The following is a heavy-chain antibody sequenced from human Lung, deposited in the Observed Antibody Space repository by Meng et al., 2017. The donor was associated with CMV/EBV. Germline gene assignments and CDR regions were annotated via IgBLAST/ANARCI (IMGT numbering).Heavy chain of an antibody. CDR1: GYSFTNYW. J-gene: IGHJ6*01. CDR3: ARQAGYQQLYYYYPRDV. D-gene: IGHD2-2*01. V-gene: IGHV5-51*01. CDR2: IYPDDSDT. Sequence: GESXKISCKGLGYSFTNYWIGWVRQMPGKGLEWLGIIYPDDSDTRYSPSFQGQVTISADRSISTAYLQWSSLKASDSAMYYCARQAGYQQLYYYYPRDVW.